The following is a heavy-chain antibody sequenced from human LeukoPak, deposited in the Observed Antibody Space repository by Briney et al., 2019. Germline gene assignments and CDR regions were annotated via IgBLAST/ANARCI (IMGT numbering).Heavy chain of an antibody. CDR1: GGTFSSAA. J-gene: IGHJ4*02. Sequence: SVKVPCKASGGTFSSAAISWVRQAPGQGLEWMGGIIPLFGTANYAQKFQGRVTITAHESTSTAYVEISSLRSEDTAVYYCARPQTGLRLLSLTEWGQGTLVTVSS. CDR2: IIPLFGTA. V-gene: IGHV1-69*13. D-gene: IGHD3-3*01. CDR3: ARPQTGLRLLSLTE.